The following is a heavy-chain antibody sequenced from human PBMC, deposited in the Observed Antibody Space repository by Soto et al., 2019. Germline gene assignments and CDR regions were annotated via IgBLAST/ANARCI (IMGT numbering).Heavy chain of an antibody. J-gene: IGHJ6*02. CDR1: GGTFSSYA. Sequence: QVQLVQSGAEVKKPGSSVKVSCKASGGTFSSYAISWVRQAPGQGLEWMGGIIPISGTANYAQKFQGRATITADESTSKAYMELSSLRSEDTAVYYCARSQGSSTSLEIYDYYYYGMDVWGQGTTVTVSS. CDR2: IIPISGTA. CDR3: ARSQGSSTSLEIYDYYYYGMDV. D-gene: IGHD2-2*01. V-gene: IGHV1-69*01.